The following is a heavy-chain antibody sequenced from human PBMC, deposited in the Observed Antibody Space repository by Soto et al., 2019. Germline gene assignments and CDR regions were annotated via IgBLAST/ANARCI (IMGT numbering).Heavy chain of an antibody. CDR3: ARGGAIVVVPAASLYYYYGMDV. CDR1: GGSISSGGYY. CDR2: IYYSGST. D-gene: IGHD2-2*01. J-gene: IGHJ6*02. V-gene: IGHV4-31*03. Sequence: SETLSLTCTVSGGSISSGGYYWSWIRQHPGKGLEWIGYIYYSGSTYYNPSLKSRVTISVDTSKNQFSLKLSSVTAADTAVYDCARGGAIVVVPAASLYYYYGMDVWGQGTTVTVSS.